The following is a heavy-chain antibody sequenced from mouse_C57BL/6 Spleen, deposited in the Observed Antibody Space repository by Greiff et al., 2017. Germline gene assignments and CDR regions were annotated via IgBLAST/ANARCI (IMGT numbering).Heavy chain of an antibody. D-gene: IGHD2-2*01. CDR1: GFNIKDDY. Sequence: VQLQQSGAELVRPGASVKLSCTASGFNIKDDYMHWVKQRPEQGLEWIGWIDPENGDTEYASKFQGKATITADTSSNTAYLQLSSLTSEDTAVYYCNRSTMVTRAFDYWGQGTTLTVSS. CDR2: IDPENGDT. V-gene: IGHV14-4*01. CDR3: NRSTMVTRAFDY. J-gene: IGHJ2*01.